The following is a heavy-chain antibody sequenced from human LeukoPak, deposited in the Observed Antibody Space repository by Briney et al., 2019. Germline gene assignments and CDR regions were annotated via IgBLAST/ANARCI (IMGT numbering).Heavy chain of an antibody. Sequence: GRSLRLSCAASGFTFSSYGMLWVRQAPGKGLEWVAVISYDGSNKHYADSVKGRFTISRDNSKNTLYLQMNSLRAEDTAVYYCAKERYDGGNPGGYFDYWGQGTLVTVSS. J-gene: IGHJ4*02. CDR1: GFTFSSYG. D-gene: IGHD2-15*01. V-gene: IGHV3-30*18. CDR2: ISYDGSNK. CDR3: AKERYDGGNPGGYFDY.